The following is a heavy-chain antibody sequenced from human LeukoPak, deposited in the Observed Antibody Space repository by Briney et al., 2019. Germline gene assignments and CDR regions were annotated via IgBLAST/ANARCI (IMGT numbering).Heavy chain of an antibody. CDR1: GGSFINYY. CDR3: ARLDITTTWYAFDY. Sequence: SETLSLTCAVYGGSFINYYWSWIRQTSGKGLEWIGEIYHSGNTNYNPSLKSRVTVSIDTSNNQFSLKMTSVTAADTAIYYCARLDITTTWYAFDYWGQGTLVTVSS. CDR2: IYHSGNT. V-gene: IGHV4-34*01. J-gene: IGHJ4*02. D-gene: IGHD5-12*01.